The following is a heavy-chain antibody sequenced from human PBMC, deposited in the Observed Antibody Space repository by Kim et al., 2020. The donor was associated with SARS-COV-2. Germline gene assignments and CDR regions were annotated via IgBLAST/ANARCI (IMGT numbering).Heavy chain of an antibody. V-gene: IGHV3-74*01. CDR2: DSSIK. J-gene: IGHJ6*02. Sequence: DSSIKGYADSGQGRFTISRDNAKNTVYLQMSSLRAEDTAVYYCARGWDMDVWGQGTTVTVSS. D-gene: IGHD6-19*01. CDR3: ARGWDMDV.